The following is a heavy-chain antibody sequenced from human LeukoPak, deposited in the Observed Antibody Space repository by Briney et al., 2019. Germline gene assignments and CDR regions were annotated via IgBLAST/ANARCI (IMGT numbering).Heavy chain of an antibody. CDR1: GFNFSSYS. CDR3: ARDRPSRRPGMVGEY. CDR2: ISRSSSYI. V-gene: IGHV3-21*01. Sequence: GGSLRLSCAASGFNFSSYSMNWVRQALGKGLERVSSISRSSSYIYYADSVKGRFTISRDNAKNSLYLQMNSLRAEDTAIYYCARDRPSRRPGMVGEYWGQGTLVTVSS. D-gene: IGHD5-18*01. J-gene: IGHJ4*02.